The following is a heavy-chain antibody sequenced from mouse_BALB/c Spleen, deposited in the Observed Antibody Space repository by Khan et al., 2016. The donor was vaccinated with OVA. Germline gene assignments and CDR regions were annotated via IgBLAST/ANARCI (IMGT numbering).Heavy chain of an antibody. Sequence: VQLQESGPGLVAPSQSLSITCTVSGFSLTGYGVNWVRQPPGKGLEWLGMIWGDGSTDYNSALKSRLSITKDNSKSKVFLKMNSLQTYDTARYYCARAYYANYREAMDYWGQGNSVTVSS. V-gene: IGHV2-6-7*01. CDR1: GFSLTGYG. J-gene: IGHJ4*01. CDR2: IWGDGST. D-gene: IGHD2-10*01. CDR3: ARAYYANYREAMDY.